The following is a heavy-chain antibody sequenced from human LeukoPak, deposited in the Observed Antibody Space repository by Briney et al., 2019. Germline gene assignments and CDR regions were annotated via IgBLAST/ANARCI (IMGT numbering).Heavy chain of an antibody. Sequence: GGSLRLSCAASGFTFSSYAMHWVRQAPGKGLEYVSAISSTGVSTYYANSVKGRFTISRDNSKNTLYLQMDSLRVEDMAVYYYARRLTGYNSGYDYWGQGTLVTVSS. V-gene: IGHV3-64*01. CDR1: GFTFSSYA. D-gene: IGHD6-19*01. CDR2: ISSTGVST. CDR3: ARRLTGYNSGYDY. J-gene: IGHJ4*02.